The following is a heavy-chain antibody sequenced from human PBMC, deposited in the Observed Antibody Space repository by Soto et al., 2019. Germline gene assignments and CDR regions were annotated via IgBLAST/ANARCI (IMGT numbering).Heavy chain of an antibody. CDR3: ARGVATTTTPIDY. CDR1: GGSISSSSYY. CDR2: IYYSGRT. Sequence: QLQLQESGPGLVKPSETLSLTCTVSGGSISSSSYYWGWIRQPPGKGLERIGSIYYSGRTYYNPSLKSRVTISVDTSKNQFSLKLSSVTAADTAVYYCARGVATTTTPIDYWGQGTLVTVSS. D-gene: IGHD5-12*01. J-gene: IGHJ4*02. V-gene: IGHV4-39*01.